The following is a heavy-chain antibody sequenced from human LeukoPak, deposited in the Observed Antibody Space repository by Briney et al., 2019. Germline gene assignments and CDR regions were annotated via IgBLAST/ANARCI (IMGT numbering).Heavy chain of an antibody. CDR1: GDSLNDYY. CDR3: ARPLSAAPRWFDP. Sequence: SETLSLTCAVYGDSLNDYYWSWFRQPPGKGLEWIGEINRSGSTNYNPSLKSRVTVSMDTSKNQFSLKLSSVTAADTAVYYCARPLSAAPRWFDPWGQGTLVTVYS. J-gene: IGHJ5*02. CDR2: INRSGST. D-gene: IGHD2-2*01. V-gene: IGHV4-34*01.